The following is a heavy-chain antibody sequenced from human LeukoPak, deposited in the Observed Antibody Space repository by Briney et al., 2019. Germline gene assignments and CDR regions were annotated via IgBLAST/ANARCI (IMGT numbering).Heavy chain of an antibody. CDR3: AINWNFDY. J-gene: IGHJ4*02. CDR1: GSTFSTYA. CDR2: ISNSGAGT. Sequence: GSLRLSCAASGSTFSTYAMSWARQAPGKGLEWVSTISNSGAGTYYADSVKGRFTISRDNSKNTLYLQMNSLRADDTAVYYCAINWNFDYWGQGTLVTVSS. D-gene: IGHD1-1*01. V-gene: IGHV3-23*01.